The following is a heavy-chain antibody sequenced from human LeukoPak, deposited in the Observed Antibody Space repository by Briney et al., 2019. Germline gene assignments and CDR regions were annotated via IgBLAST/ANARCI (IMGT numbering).Heavy chain of an antibody. D-gene: IGHD5-18*01. CDR3: ATDSPDTAMRGGDY. CDR1: GGTFSSYA. CDR2: IIPIFGTA. Sequence: SVKVSCKASGGTFSSYAISWVRQAPGQGLEWMGGIIPIFGTANYAQKFQGRVTITTDESTSTAYMELSSLRSEDTAVYYCATDSPDTAMRGGDYWGQGTLVTVSS. V-gene: IGHV1-69*05. J-gene: IGHJ4*02.